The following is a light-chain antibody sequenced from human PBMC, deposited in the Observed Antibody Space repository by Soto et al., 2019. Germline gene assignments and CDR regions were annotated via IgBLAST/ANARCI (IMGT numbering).Light chain of an antibody. CDR1: QSVSSY. J-gene: IGKJ1*01. CDR2: DAS. CDR3: QQRSNWPRT. V-gene: IGKV3-11*01. Sequence: DIVLKQSQATLSLSPGERATHSCRASQSVSSYLAWYQQKPGQAPRLLIYDASNRATGIPARFSGSGSGTDFTLTISSLEPEDFAVYYCQQRSNWPRTFGQGTKV.